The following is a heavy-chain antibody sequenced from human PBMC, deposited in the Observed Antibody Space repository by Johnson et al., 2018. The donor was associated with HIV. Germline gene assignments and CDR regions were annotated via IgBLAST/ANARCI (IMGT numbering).Heavy chain of an antibody. CDR2: ISYDGNSK. V-gene: IGHV3-30*04. J-gene: IGHJ3*02. CDR1: GFTFSSYP. D-gene: IGHD5-18*01. CDR3: SRLPTGYSRDAFDI. Sequence: QVQLVVSGGGVVQPGRSLRLSCAASGFTFSSYPMHWVRQAPGKGLAWVGVISYDGNSKYYGDSVKGRFTISRDNSKNTLYLQMNSLIAGDTAVYYCSRLPTGYSRDAFDIWGQGTMVTVSS.